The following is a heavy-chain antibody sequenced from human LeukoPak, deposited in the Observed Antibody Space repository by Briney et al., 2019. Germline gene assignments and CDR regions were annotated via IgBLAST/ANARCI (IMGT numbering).Heavy chain of an antibody. D-gene: IGHD6-6*01. CDR3: ARATYPRVRVSIAARGDFDY. J-gene: IGHJ4*02. V-gene: IGHV3-23*01. CDR2: ISGSGGGT. CDR1: GFKFSSYA. Sequence: GGSLRLSCAASGFKFSSYAMSWVRQAPGKGLEWVSCISGSGGGTYYADSVKGRFTISRDNAKNSLYLQMNSLRAEDTAVYCCARATYPRVRVSIAARGDFDYWGQGTLVTVSS.